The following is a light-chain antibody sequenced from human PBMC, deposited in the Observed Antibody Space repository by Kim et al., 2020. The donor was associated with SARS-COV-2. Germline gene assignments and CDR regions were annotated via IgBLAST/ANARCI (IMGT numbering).Light chain of an antibody. CDR2: GAS. V-gene: IGKV3-15*01. Sequence: SVSPGERAPLSCRASQSVSSNLAWYQQKAGQAPRLLIYGASTRATGIPARFSGSGSGTEFTLTISSLQSEDFAVYYCQQYNNWPDTFGQGTKLEI. CDR1: QSVSSN. J-gene: IGKJ2*01. CDR3: QQYNNWPDT.